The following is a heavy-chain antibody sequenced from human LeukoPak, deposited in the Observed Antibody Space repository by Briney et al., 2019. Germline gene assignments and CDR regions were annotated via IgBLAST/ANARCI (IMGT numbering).Heavy chain of an antibody. CDR1: GGSISSGGYY. CDR2: INHSGST. V-gene: IGHV4-31*03. D-gene: IGHD6-13*01. CDR3: ARDRGAAGTVNDY. Sequence: SETLSLTCTVSGGSISSGGYYWSWIRQHPGKGLEWIGEINHSGSTNYNPSLKSRVTISVDTSKNQFSLKLSSVTAADTAVYYCARDRGAAGTVNDYWGQGTLVTVSS. J-gene: IGHJ4*02.